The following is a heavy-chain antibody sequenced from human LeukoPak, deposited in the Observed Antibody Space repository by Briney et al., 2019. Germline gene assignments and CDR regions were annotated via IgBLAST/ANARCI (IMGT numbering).Heavy chain of an antibody. CDR3: AREGQPYNWFDP. CDR2: ISYDGSNK. D-gene: IGHD6-13*01. CDR1: GFTFSSYA. Sequence: PGRSLRLSCAASGFTFSSYAMHWVRQAPGKGLECVAVISYDGSNKYYADSVKGRFTISRDDSKKTLYLQMTSLRDEDTAVYYCAREGQPYNWFDPWGQGTLVTVSS. J-gene: IGHJ5*02. V-gene: IGHV3-30*01.